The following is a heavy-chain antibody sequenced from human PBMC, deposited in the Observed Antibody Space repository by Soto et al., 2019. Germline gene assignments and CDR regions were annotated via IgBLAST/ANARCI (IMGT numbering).Heavy chain of an antibody. V-gene: IGHV3-21*01. CDR2: ISSTSSYI. CDR1: GFTFSSYT. Sequence: GGSLRLSCAASGFTFSSYTMNWVRQAPGKGLEWVSSISSTSSYIYYADSVKGRFTISRDNAKNSLYLQMNSLRAEDTAVYYCARVLYYDGSGYNFWGQGTLVTVSS. J-gene: IGHJ4*02. D-gene: IGHD3-22*01. CDR3: ARVLYYDGSGYNF.